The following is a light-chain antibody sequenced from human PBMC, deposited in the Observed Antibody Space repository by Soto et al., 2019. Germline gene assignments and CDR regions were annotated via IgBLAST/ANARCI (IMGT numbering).Light chain of an antibody. Sequence: DLQMTQSPSSLSASVGDRVTITCQASQDITNYLNWYQQKPGKAPKFLIYDASNLETGVPSRFSGSGSGTDFTFTINSLQPEDIATYYCQQYDNLPWTFGQGTKVEIK. J-gene: IGKJ1*01. V-gene: IGKV1-33*01. CDR2: DAS. CDR1: QDITNY. CDR3: QQYDNLPWT.